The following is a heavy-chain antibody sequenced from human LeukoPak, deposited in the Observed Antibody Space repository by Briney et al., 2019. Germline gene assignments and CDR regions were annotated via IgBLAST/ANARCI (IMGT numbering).Heavy chain of an antibody. D-gene: IGHD2-2*01. J-gene: IGHJ4*02. V-gene: IGHV3-23*01. CDR2: ISGGGGST. CDR1: GFTFSSYA. Sequence: GGSLRLSCAASGFTFSSYAMSWVRQAPGKGLEWVSAISGGGGSTYYADSVKGRFTISRDNSKNTLYLQMNSLRAEDTAVYYCAKVRYCSSTSCLYYFDYWGQGTLVTVSS. CDR3: AKVRYCSSTSCLYYFDY.